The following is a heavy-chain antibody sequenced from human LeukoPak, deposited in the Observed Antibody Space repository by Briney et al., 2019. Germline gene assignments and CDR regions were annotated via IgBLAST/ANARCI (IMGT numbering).Heavy chain of an antibody. CDR2: ISTSGSTI. J-gene: IGHJ4*02. D-gene: IGHD3-16*01. Sequence: PGGSLRLSCAASGFTFSSYEMNWVRQAPGKGLEWVSHISTSGSTINYADSVKGRFTISRDNAKNSLYLQMNSLRAEDTAVYYCARGGSYFVHWGQGTLATVSS. V-gene: IGHV3-48*03. CDR3: ARGGSYFVH. CDR1: GFTFSSYE.